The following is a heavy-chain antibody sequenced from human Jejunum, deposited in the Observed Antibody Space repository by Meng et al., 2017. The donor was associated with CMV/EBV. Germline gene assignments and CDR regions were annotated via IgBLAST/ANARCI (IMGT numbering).Heavy chain of an antibody. CDR3: ARDLMTTITTGWFDP. Sequence: SVKSDSNYWSWIRQPPGKALEWIGYIHYGGSTNYNPSLKSRVTISVDTSKNRFSLRLTSVTAADTAVYYCARDLMTTITTGWFDPWGQGTLVTVSS. V-gene: IGHV4-61*01. CDR1: SVKSDSNY. J-gene: IGHJ5*02. CDR2: IHYGGST. D-gene: IGHD4-11*01.